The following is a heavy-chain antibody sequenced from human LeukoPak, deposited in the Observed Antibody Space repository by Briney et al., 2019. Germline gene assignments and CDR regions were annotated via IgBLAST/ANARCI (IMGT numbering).Heavy chain of an antibody. Sequence: SETLSLTCTVSGGSISSSSYYWGWIRQPPGKGLEWIGSIYYSGSTYYNPSLKSRVTISVDTSKNQFSLKLSSVTAADTAVYYCASRKYSSGWYLFDYWGQGTLVTVSS. V-gene: IGHV4-39*01. CDR1: GGSISSSSYY. D-gene: IGHD6-19*01. CDR2: IYYSGST. CDR3: ASRKYSSGWYLFDY. J-gene: IGHJ4*02.